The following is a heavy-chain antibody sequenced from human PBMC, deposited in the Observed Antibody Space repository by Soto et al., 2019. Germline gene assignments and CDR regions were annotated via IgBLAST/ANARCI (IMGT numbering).Heavy chain of an antibody. CDR3: SKDPGSYYGGAAFDI. Sequence: GGSLRLSCAGSGFTFSSYAMHWVRQASGKGLEWVGRIRSKANNFATTYAASVKGRFTASRDDSKNTLYLQMNSLRAEDTAVYYCSKDPGSYYGGAAFDIWGQGTMVTVSS. CDR2: IRSKANNFAT. V-gene: IGHV3-73*01. D-gene: IGHD1-26*01. J-gene: IGHJ3*02. CDR1: GFTFSSYA.